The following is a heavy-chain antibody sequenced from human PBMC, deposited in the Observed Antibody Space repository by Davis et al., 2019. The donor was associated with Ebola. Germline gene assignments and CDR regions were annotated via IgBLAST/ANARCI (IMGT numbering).Heavy chain of an antibody. CDR1: GGSFNNYY. CDR3: ARHCSSTSCSWFDY. Sequence: SETLSLTCAVYGGSFNNYYWTWIRQPPGKGLEWIGEINHSGSTNYNPSLKSRVTISVDTSKNQFSLKLSSVTAADTAVYYCARHCSSTSCSWFDYWGQGTLVTVSS. CDR2: INHSGST. J-gene: IGHJ5*01. V-gene: IGHV4-34*01. D-gene: IGHD2-2*01.